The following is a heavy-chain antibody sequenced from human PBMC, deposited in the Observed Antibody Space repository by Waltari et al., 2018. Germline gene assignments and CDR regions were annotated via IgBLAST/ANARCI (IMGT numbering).Heavy chain of an antibody. CDR2: ISPIFGTA. D-gene: IGHD3-22*01. V-gene: IGHV1-69*01. CDR3: AVTMIVVVITFDY. J-gene: IGHJ4*02. CDR1: GGTFSRYA. Sequence: QVQLVQSGAGVKKPGSSVKVSCKASGGTFSRYAISWVRQAPGQGLEWMGGISPIFGTANYAQKCQGRVTITADESTSTAYMELSSLRSEDTAVYYCAVTMIVVVITFDYWGQGTLVTVSS.